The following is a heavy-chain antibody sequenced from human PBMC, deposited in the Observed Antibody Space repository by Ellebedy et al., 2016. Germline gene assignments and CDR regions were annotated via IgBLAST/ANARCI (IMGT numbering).Heavy chain of an antibody. V-gene: IGHV3-48*04. J-gene: IGHJ4*02. CDR2: ISSSGRTI. CDR3: ARESSGSYQN. CDR1: GFNFSNHT. Sequence: GGSLRLXXAASGFNFSNHTMNWVRQAPGKGLEWVSYISSSGRTIFYADSVKGRFTISRDNAKNLLYLQMNSLRAEDTAVYYCARESSGSYQNWGQGTLVTVSS. D-gene: IGHD1-26*01.